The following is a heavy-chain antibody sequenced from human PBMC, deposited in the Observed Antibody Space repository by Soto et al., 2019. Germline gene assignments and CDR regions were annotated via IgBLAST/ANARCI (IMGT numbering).Heavy chain of an antibody. V-gene: IGHV1-69*12. Sequence: QVQLVQSGAEVKKPGSSVKVSCKASGGTFSSYAISWVRQAPGQGLEWMGGIIPIFGTANYAQKFQGRVTITAVESTSTAYMELSSLRSEDTAVYYCARGGHDYGDLRWYFDLWGRGTLVTVSS. CDR3: ARGGHDYGDLRWYFDL. CDR1: GGTFSSYA. J-gene: IGHJ2*01. D-gene: IGHD4-17*01. CDR2: IIPIFGTA.